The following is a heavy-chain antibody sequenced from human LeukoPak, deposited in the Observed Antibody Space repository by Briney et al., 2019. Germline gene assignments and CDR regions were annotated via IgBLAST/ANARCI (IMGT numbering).Heavy chain of an antibody. Sequence: ASVKVSCKASGYTFTSYYMHWVRQAPGQGLEWMGIINPSGGSTSYAQKFQGRVTMTRDTSTSTVYMELSSLRSEDTAVYYCARDGYNYYYYYYGMDVWGQGTTVTVSS. D-gene: IGHD5-24*01. CDR1: GYTFTSYY. CDR2: INPSGGST. J-gene: IGHJ6*02. V-gene: IGHV1-46*03. CDR3: ARDGYNYYYYYYGMDV.